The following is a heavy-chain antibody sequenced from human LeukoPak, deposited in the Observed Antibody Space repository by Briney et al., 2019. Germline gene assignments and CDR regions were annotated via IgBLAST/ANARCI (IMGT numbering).Heavy chain of an antibody. Sequence: GESLKISGKGSGYSFTSYWIGWVRQMPGKGLGWMGIIYPGDSDTRYSPSFQGQVTISADKSISTAYLQWSSLKASDTAMYYCASPPPWSSGWYFLYYWGQGPLVTVSS. CDR1: GYSFTSYW. CDR3: ASPPPWSSGWYFLYY. J-gene: IGHJ4*02. CDR2: IYPGDSDT. V-gene: IGHV5-51*01. D-gene: IGHD6-19*01.